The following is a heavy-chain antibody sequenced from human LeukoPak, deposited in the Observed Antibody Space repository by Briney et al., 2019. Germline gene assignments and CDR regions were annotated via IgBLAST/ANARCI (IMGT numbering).Heavy chain of an antibody. CDR3: ARALPITMIVVVYPGGMDV. D-gene: IGHD3-22*01. V-gene: IGHV3-30-3*01. CDR2: ISYDGSNK. CDR1: GGSISSYY. J-gene: IGHJ6*02. Sequence: LSLTCTVSGGSISSYYWSWVRQAPGKGLEWVAVISYDGSNKYYADSVKGRFTISRDNSKNTLYLQMNSLRAEDTAVYYCARALPITMIVVVYPGGMDVWGQGTTVTVSS.